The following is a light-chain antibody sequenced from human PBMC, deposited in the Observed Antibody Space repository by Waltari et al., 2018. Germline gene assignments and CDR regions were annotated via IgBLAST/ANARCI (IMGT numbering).Light chain of an antibody. CDR1: SSDVGGYNY. J-gene: IGLJ2*01. V-gene: IGLV2-11*01. CDR2: DVT. CDR3: CSYAGP. Sequence: QSALTQPRSVSGSPGQSVAISCTGTSSDVGGYNYVSWYQQHPGQAPKLMIYDVTKRPSWVPDRFSVSKSGTTATLTISGLQADDEADYYCCSYAGPFGGGTKLTVL.